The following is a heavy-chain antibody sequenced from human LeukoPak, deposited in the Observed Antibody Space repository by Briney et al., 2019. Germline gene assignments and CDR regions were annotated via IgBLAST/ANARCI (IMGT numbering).Heavy chain of an antibody. J-gene: IGHJ6*03. CDR3: TTGGRGWRVDFWSGPYDYYYYMDV. V-gene: IGHV3-15*01. CDR1: GFTFSNAW. CDR2: IKSKTDGGTT. D-gene: IGHD3-3*01. Sequence: AGGSLRLSCAASGFTFSNAWMSWVRQAPGKGLEWVGRIKSKTDGGTTDYAAPVKGRFTISRDDSKNTLYLQMNSLKTEDTAVYYCTTGGRGWRVDFWSGPYDYYYYMDVWGKGTTVTVSS.